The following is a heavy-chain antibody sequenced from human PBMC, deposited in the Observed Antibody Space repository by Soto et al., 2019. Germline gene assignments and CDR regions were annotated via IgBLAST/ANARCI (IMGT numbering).Heavy chain of an antibody. J-gene: IGHJ5*02. CDR3: ARDRHVCFTHYFDP. D-gene: IGHD1-26*01. Sequence: ASETLSLTCAVYSGPFSGYYWSCIRHSPGKGLEWIAYTSYTGKTNYTTHLKSRVTISMDTSKNQLSIKLTCMPAADTAVYYCARDRHVCFTHYFDPWGQGTLVTVSS. V-gene: IGHV4-59*01. CDR1: SGPFSGYY. CDR2: TSYTGKT.